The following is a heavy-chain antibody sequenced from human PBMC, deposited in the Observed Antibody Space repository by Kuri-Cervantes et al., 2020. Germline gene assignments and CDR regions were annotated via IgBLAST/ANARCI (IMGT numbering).Heavy chain of an antibody. J-gene: IGHJ4*02. CDR2: IKRDGSEE. CDR1: GYTFNNYW. CDR3: VTRASYFDY. V-gene: IGHV3-7*02. D-gene: IGHD1-26*01. Sequence: GESLKISCAASGYTFNNYWMNWFRQAPGKGLECVANIKRDGSEEIYVDSVKGRFTISRDNAKNSLYLQMNSLRAEDTAVYYCVTRASYFDYWGQGTLVTVSS.